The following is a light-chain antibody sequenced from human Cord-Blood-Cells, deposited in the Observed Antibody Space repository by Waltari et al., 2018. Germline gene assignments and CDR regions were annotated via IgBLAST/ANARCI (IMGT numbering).Light chain of an antibody. CDR3: CSYAGSSTVV. CDR2: EGS. V-gene: IGLV2-23*01. Sequence: QSALPQPASVSGSPGQSITISCTGTSSDVGSYNLVSWYQQHPGKAPKHMIYEGSKRPSGVSNRFSGSKSGTTASLTISGLQAEDEADYYCCSYAGSSTVVFGGGTKLTVL. J-gene: IGLJ2*01. CDR1: SSDVGSYNL.